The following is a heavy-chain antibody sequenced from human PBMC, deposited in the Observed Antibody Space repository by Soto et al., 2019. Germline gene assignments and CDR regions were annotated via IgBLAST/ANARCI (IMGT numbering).Heavy chain of an antibody. CDR2: IKQDGSEK. CDR1: GFTFSSYW. V-gene: IGHV3-7*01. Sequence: GGSLRLSCAASGFTFSSYWMSWVRQAPGKGLEWVANIKQDGSEKYYVDSVKGRFTISRDNAKNSLYLQMNSLRAEDTAVYYCARNELRYFDWLPDYYGMDVWGQGTTVTVSS. D-gene: IGHD3-9*01. J-gene: IGHJ6*02. CDR3: ARNELRYFDWLPDYYGMDV.